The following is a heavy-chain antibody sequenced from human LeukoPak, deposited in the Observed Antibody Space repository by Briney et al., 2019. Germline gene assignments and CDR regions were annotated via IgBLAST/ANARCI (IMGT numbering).Heavy chain of an antibody. D-gene: IGHD1-26*01. CDR1: GYTFTGYY. J-gene: IGHJ4*02. CDR3: ARDLAEVGATARTYYFDY. Sequence: ASVKVSCKASGYTFTGYYIHWVRQAPGQGLEWMGWINPNSGDTNYAQKFQGRVTMTRDTSISTAYMELNGLRSDDTAVYYCARDLAEVGATARTYYFDYWGQGTLVTVSS. CDR2: INPNSGDT. V-gene: IGHV1-2*02.